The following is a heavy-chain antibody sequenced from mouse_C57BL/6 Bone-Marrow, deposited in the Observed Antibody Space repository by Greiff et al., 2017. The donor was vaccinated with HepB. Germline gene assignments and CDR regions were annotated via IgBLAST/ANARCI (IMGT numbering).Heavy chain of an antibody. CDR2: IYPGDGDT. D-gene: IGHD1-1*01. Sequence: QVQLQQSGAELVKPGASVKISCKASGYAFSSYWMNWVKQRPGKGLEWIGQIYPGDGDTNYNGKFKGKATLTADKSSSTAYMQLNSLTSEDSAVYFCARPTYYGSSYHFDYWGQGTTLTVSS. CDR3: ARPTYYGSSYHFDY. J-gene: IGHJ2*01. V-gene: IGHV1-80*01. CDR1: GYAFSSYW.